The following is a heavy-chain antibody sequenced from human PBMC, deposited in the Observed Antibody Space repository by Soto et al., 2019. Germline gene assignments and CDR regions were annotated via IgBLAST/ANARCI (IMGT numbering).Heavy chain of an antibody. V-gene: IGHV3-13*01. CDR2: IGTAGDT. CDR1: GFTFSGFD. CDR3: AKSQEIGTHFFDS. Sequence: GGSLRLSCEASGFTFSGFDMHWVRQPTGEGLEWVSSIGTAGDTYYAVSVKGRFTISRDNAKNSLSLQMNSLRAGDMAVYFCAKSQEIGTHFFDSWGQGTQVTVSS. J-gene: IGHJ4*02. D-gene: IGHD6-13*01.